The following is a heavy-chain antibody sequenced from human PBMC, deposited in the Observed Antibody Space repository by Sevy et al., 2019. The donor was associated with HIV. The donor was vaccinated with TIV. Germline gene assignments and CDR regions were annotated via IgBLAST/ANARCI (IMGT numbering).Heavy chain of an antibody. J-gene: IGHJ4*02. CDR2: LSFGCGEI. Sequence: GGSLRLSCAASGFTFSKYSMSWVRQPPGKGLEWVSTLSFGCGEINHVDSVKGRFTISGDNSKNSLYLQMNNLRAEDTAVYYCAREGCTKPHDYWGQGTLVTVSS. D-gene: IGHD2-8*01. CDR3: AREGCTKPHDY. CDR1: GFTFSKYS. V-gene: IGHV3-23*01.